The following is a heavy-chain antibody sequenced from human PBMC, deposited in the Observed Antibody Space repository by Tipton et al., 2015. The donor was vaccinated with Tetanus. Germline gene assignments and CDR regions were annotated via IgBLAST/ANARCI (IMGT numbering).Heavy chain of an antibody. CDR2: INHSGST. V-gene: IGHV4-34*01. CDR1: GGSFSGYY. CDR3: ARGGREKWIQLWLRWFDP. D-gene: IGHD5-18*01. Sequence: TLSLTCAVYGGSFSGYYWSWIRQPPGKGLEWIGEINHSGSTNYNPSLKSRVTISVDTSKNQFSLKLSSVTAADTAVYYCARGGREKWIQLWLRWFDPWGQGTLVTVSS. J-gene: IGHJ5*02.